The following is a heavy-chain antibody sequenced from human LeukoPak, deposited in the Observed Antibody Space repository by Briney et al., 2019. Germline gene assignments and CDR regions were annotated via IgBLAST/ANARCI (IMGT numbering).Heavy chain of an antibody. D-gene: IGHD1-26*01. J-gene: IGHJ4*02. V-gene: IGHV3-23*01. Sequence: GGSLRLSCAASGFTFSTYAMSCGRQAPGKGLEWVSAISGSGGSTYYADSVRGRFTISRDSSKNTRYLPKNSLRAEDTPLYYCAKAIGYFDDWGQGTLATVSS. CDR2: ISGSGGST. CDR3: AKAIGYFDD. CDR1: GFTFSTYA.